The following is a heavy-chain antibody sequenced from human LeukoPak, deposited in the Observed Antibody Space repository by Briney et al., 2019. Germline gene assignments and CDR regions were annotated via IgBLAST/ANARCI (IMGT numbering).Heavy chain of an antibody. J-gene: IGHJ4*02. Sequence: ETLSLTCTVSGGSISTYYWSWIRQPPGKGLEWVSVMYTGGGRYYGDSVKGRFTISRDNSKNTVFLQMNSLRVEDTALYYCTRGQSYCGADCYSDWGQGTLVTVSS. D-gene: IGHD2-21*02. CDR1: GGSISTYY. CDR3: TRGQSYCGADCYSD. CDR2: MYTGGGR. V-gene: IGHV3-66*01.